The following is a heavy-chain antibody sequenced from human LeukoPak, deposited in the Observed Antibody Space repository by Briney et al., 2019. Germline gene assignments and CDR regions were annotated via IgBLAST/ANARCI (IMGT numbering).Heavy chain of an antibody. CDR3: AKDKSSYDSSGYYDY. D-gene: IGHD3-22*01. V-gene: IGHV3-43*01. Sequence: GGSLRLSCAASGFTFDDYTMHWVRQAPGKGLEWVSLISWDGGSTYYADSAKGRFTISRDNSKNSLYLQMNSLRTEDTALYYCAKDKSSYDSSGYYDYWGQGTLVTVSS. CDR1: GFTFDDYT. J-gene: IGHJ4*02. CDR2: ISWDGGST.